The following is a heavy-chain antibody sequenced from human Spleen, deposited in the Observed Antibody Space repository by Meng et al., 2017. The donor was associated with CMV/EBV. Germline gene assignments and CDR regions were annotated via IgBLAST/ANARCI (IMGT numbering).Heavy chain of an antibody. J-gene: IGHJ5*02. CDR1: GFTFSSYA. CDR2: IKEDGSEK. D-gene: IGHD2-15*01. V-gene: IGHV3-7*01. CDR3: AREEDCSGGSCYSYKWFDP. Sequence: GGSLRLSCAASGFTFSSYAMHWVRQAPGKGLEWVANIKEDGSEKNYVDSVKGRFTISRDNSRNSVYLQMNSLGVEDTAVYYCAREEDCSGGSCYSYKWFDPWGQGTLVTVSS.